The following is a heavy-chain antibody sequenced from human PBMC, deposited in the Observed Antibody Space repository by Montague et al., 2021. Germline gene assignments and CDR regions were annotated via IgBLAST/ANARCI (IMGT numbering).Heavy chain of an antibody. CDR2: INASGGKT. Sequence: SLRLSCAASGFTISSWAMSWVRQAPGKGLECVSIINASGGKTHYADSVTGRFTISRDRSKNTLYLQMDSLRVEDTAKYYCGKGHMRDSFDILGQGTMVTVSS. J-gene: IGHJ3*02. V-gene: IGHV3-23*01. CDR3: GKGHMRDSFDI. CDR1: GFTISSWA.